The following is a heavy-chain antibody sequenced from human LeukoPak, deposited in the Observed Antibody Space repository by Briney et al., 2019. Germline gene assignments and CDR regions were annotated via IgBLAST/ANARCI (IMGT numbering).Heavy chain of an antibody. CDR2: IKEDGTYT. V-gene: IGHV3-74*01. J-gene: IGHJ4*02. CDR3: ARDFDMGITPGDDFDF. Sequence: GGSLRLSCAASGFSFSKYWMHWVRQTPGEGLVWVTRIKEDGTYTSYADSVKGRFTISRDNARNTVFLQMNSLRAEDTAVYYCARDFDMGITPGDDFDFWGQGTLVTVSS. CDR1: GFSFSKYW. D-gene: IGHD3-9*01.